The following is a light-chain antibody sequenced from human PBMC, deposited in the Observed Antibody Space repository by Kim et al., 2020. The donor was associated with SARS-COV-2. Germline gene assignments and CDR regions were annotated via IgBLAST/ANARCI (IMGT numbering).Light chain of an antibody. CDR2: RNN. CDR1: SSNIGSNY. V-gene: IGLV1-47*01. J-gene: IGLJ3*02. CDR3: AAWDDSLSGRV. Sequence: GQRVTISVSGSSSNIGSNYLYWYQQLPGTAPKLLIYRNNQRPSGVPDLFSGSKSGTSASLAISGLRSEDEADYYCAAWDDSLSGRVFGGGTQLTVL.